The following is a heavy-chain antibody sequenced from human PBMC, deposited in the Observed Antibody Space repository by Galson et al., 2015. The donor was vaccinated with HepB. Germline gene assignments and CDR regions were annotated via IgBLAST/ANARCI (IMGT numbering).Heavy chain of an antibody. CDR2: ISWNSGSI. J-gene: IGHJ4*02. Sequence: SLRLSCAASGFTFDDYAMHWVRQAPGKGLEWVSGISWNSGSIGYADSVKGRFTISRDNAKNSLYLQMNSLRAEDTALYYCARRRETGTFSLDYWGQGTLVTVSS. V-gene: IGHV3-9*01. D-gene: IGHD3-9*01. CDR1: GFTFDDYA. CDR3: ARRRETGTFSLDY.